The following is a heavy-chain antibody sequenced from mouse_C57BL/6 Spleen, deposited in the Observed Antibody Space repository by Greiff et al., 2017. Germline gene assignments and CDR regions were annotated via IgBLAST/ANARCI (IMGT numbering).Heavy chain of an antibody. CDR2: INPNYGTT. Sequence: LQESGPELVKPGASVKISCKASGYSFTDYNMNWVKPSHGKSLEWIGVINPNYGTTSYNQKFKGKATLTVDQSSSTAYMQLNSLTSEDSAVYYCASIYDGYYVWFAYWGQGTLVTVSA. D-gene: IGHD2-3*01. CDR1: GYSFTDYN. CDR3: ASIYDGYYVWFAY. V-gene: IGHV1-39*01. J-gene: IGHJ3*01.